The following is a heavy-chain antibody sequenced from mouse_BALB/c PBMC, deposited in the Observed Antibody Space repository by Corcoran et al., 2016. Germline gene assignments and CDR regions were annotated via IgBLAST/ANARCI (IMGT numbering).Heavy chain of an antibody. Sequence: DVQLQESGPGLVKPSQSLSLTCSVTGYSITSGYYWNWIRQFPGNKLEWMGYISYDGSNNYNPSLKNRISITRDTSKNQFFLKLNSVTTEDTATYYCARREDYVYNFDYWGQGTTLTVSS. CDR2: ISYDGSN. J-gene: IGHJ2*01. CDR3: ARREDYVYNFDY. V-gene: IGHV3-6*02. D-gene: IGHD1-2*01. CDR1: GYSITSGYY.